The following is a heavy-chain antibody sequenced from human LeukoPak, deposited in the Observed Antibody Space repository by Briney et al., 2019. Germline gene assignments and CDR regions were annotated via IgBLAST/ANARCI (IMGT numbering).Heavy chain of an antibody. J-gene: IGHJ5*02. CDR1: RFTFSSYG. Sequence: TGGSLRLSCAASRFTFSSYGMAWVRQAPGKGLEWVSAISGSGIITHYADSVKGRVTISRDNSKNTLYLQMSSLRAEDTAVYYCAKVAAAGTGWFDPWGQGTLVTVSS. D-gene: IGHD6-13*01. V-gene: IGHV3-23*01. CDR3: AKVAAAGTGWFDP. CDR2: ISGSGIIT.